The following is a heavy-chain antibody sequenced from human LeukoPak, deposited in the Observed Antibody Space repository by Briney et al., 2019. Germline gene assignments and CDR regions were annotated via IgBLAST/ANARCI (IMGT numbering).Heavy chain of an antibody. CDR3: ARTGYNYGTPLNY. Sequence: GGSLRLSCAASGFTFSSYALSWVRQAPGKGLEWVSGITDSGSYTYYADSVKGRFTISRDNSKNTVYLQINSLRAEDAAVYYRARTGYNYGTPLNYWGQGTLVTVSS. D-gene: IGHD5-18*01. CDR2: ITDSGSYT. V-gene: IGHV3-23*01. CDR1: GFTFSSYA. J-gene: IGHJ4*02.